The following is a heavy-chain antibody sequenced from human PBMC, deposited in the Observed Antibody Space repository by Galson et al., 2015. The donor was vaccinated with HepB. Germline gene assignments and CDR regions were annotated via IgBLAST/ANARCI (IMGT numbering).Heavy chain of an antibody. J-gene: IGHJ4*02. CDR1: GFTFSSYS. CDR3: ANHVTTLGC. CDR2: ISRDGNML. Sequence: SLRLSCAASGFTFSSYSMDWVRQAPGKGLEWVAYISRDGNMLHYTDSVKGRFTISRDNVKNSLYLQMNSLRAEDTAVYYCANHVTTLGCWGQGTLVTVSS. V-gene: IGHV3-48*01. D-gene: IGHD7-27*01.